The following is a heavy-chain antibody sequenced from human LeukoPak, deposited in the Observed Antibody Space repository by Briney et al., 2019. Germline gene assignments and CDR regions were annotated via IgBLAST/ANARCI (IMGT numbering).Heavy chain of an antibody. Sequence: PGRSLRLSCTASGFTFGAYAMSWVRQAPGKGLEWVSGISGRGDNTDYADSVKGRFTISRDNSKNTLYLQMNSLRAEDTAVYYCAKSDDYNDRYYFVSWGQGTLVTVSS. D-gene: IGHD5-24*01. V-gene: IGHV3-23*01. J-gene: IGHJ4*02. CDR3: AKSDDYNDRYYFVS. CDR2: ISGRGDNT. CDR1: GFTFGAYA.